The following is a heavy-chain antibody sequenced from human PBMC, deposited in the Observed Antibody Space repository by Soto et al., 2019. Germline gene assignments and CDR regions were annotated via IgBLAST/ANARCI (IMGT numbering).Heavy chain of an antibody. CDR1: GGSLTNYF. J-gene: IGHJ3*01. CDR2: IRYSGKT. D-gene: IGHD3-22*01. Sequence: QVQLQESGPGLVEPSETLSLTCTVSGGSLTNYFWTWIRQSPGKGLAWIAYIRYSGKTGYNPSLKRRVTISLDTPKNQFSLKLTSVTAADTAIYYCARFQYTVVTPFDLWGQGTMVIVSS. CDR3: ARFQYTVVTPFDL. V-gene: IGHV4-59*01.